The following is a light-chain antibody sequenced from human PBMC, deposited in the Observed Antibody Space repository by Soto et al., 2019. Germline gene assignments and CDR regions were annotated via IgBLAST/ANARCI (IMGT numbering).Light chain of an antibody. CDR2: QDT. CDR3: HAWVSSTARV. CDR1: KLGNRY. J-gene: IGLJ3*02. Sequence: SYELTQPPSVSVSPGQTATITCSGDKLGNRYASWYQQKPGQSPVLVIYQDTKRPSGIPERFSASNSGNAATLAIGGTQVLDEADYYCHAWVSSTARVFGGGTKLTVL. V-gene: IGLV3-1*01.